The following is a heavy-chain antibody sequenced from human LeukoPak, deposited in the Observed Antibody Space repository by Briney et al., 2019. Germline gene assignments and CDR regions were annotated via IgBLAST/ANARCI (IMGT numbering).Heavy chain of an antibody. Sequence: SVKVSCKASGGTFSSYAISWVRQAPGQGLEWMGRIIPIFGIANHAQKFQGRVTITADKSTSTAYMELSSLRSEDTAVYYCARDGYSYGYFGYWGQGTLVTVSS. J-gene: IGHJ4*02. V-gene: IGHV1-69*04. CDR1: GGTFSSYA. CDR2: IIPIFGIA. D-gene: IGHD5-18*01. CDR3: ARDGYSYGYFGY.